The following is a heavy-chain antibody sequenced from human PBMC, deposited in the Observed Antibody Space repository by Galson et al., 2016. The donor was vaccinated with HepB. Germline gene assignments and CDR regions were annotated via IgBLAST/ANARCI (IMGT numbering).Heavy chain of an antibody. CDR3: VTDFWPTEVG. V-gene: IGHV3-48*02. D-gene: IGHD3-3*01. Sequence: SLRLSCAASGFTFSSYAMNWARQAPGKGLEWISYIYISGGGINYSDSVRGRFTISRDNAKNSLYLQMNSLRDEDTAVYYCVTDFWPTEVGWGQGTTVIVSS. CDR1: GFTFSSYA. CDR2: IYISGGGI. J-gene: IGHJ6*02.